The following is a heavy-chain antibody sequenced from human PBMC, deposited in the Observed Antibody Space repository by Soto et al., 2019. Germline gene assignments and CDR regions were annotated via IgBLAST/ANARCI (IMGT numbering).Heavy chain of an antibody. CDR1: GFTFSSYW. D-gene: IGHD2-21*01. Sequence: GSLRLSCAASGFTFSSYWMSWVRQAPGKGLEWVANIKQDGSEKYYVDSVKGRFTISRDNAKNSLYLQMNSLRAEDTAVHYCAGAYCGGDCYSGDAFAIWGQGTMVTVSS. V-gene: IGHV3-7*01. J-gene: IGHJ3*02. CDR3: AGAYCGGDCYSGDAFAI. CDR2: IKQDGSEK.